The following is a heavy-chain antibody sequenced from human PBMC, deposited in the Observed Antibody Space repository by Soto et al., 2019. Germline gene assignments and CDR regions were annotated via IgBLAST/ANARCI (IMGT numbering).Heavy chain of an antibody. CDR3: ARPRFCSSGSCYFDS. J-gene: IGHJ4*02. V-gene: IGHV3-7*01. CDR1: GFALSTYW. D-gene: IGHD2-15*01. CDR2: IKGDGSEK. Sequence: GGSLRLSCASSGFALSTYWMSWVRQAPGTGLEWVANIKGDGSEKYYVDSVKGRFTTSRDNAKNLLYLQMNSLTAEDTAMYYCARPRFCSSGSCYFDSWGQGT.